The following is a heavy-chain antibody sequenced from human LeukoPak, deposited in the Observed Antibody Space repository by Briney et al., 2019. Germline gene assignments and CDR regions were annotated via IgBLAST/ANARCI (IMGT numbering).Heavy chain of an antibody. CDR3: ARFPPSVFGVGTGDFDY. CDR2: ISYDGSKT. V-gene: IGHV3-30*03. Sequence: PGGSLRLSCEVSGFSFSTYGMYWVRQAPGKGLESVAVISYDGSKTYYADSVKGRSTISRDDPKNTVYLQLNSLRAEDTAVYYCARFPPSVFGVGTGDFDYWGQGTLVTVSS. D-gene: IGHD2-8*02. J-gene: IGHJ4*02. CDR1: GFSFSTYG.